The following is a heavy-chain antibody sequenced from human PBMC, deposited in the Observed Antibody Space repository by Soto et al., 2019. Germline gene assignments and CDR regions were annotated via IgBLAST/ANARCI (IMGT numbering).Heavy chain of an antibody. Sequence: GGSLRLSCAASGFTFSSYGMHWVRQAPGKGLEWVAVISYDGSNKYYADSVKGRFTISRDNSKNTLYLQMNSLRAEDTAVYYCAKEWFGELYDYYYGMDVWGQGTTVTVSS. V-gene: IGHV3-30*18. D-gene: IGHD3-10*01. CDR2: ISYDGSNK. CDR1: GFTFSSYG. J-gene: IGHJ6*02. CDR3: AKEWFGELYDYYYGMDV.